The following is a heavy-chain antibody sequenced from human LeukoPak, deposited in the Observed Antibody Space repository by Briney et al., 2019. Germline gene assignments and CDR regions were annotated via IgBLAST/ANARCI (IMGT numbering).Heavy chain of an antibody. J-gene: IGHJ4*02. CDR3: DRHRLTSRSSDY. D-gene: IGHD6-6*01. CDR2: INHSGST. Sequence: SETLSLTSAVYGVSCSGYYWGWIRQPPGKGLEWIGEINHSGSTNYNPSLKSRVTISVNTSKNQFSLKLSTVPPADTAVYHCDRHRLTSRSSDYCGQGTLVTISS. CDR1: GVSCSGYY. V-gene: IGHV4-34*01.